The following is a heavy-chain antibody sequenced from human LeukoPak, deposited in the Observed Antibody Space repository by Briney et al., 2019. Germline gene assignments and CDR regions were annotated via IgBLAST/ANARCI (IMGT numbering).Heavy chain of an antibody. CDR3: ARDPTIFGVVIVPDY. Sequence: GGSLRLSCAASGFTFSNYWMSWVRQAPGKGLEWVANIKQDGSEKYYVDSVKGRFTISRDNAKNSLYLQMNSLRAEDTAVYYCARDPTIFGVVIVPDYWGQGTLVIVSS. J-gene: IGHJ4*02. V-gene: IGHV3-7*01. D-gene: IGHD3-3*01. CDR1: GFTFSNYW. CDR2: IKQDGSEK.